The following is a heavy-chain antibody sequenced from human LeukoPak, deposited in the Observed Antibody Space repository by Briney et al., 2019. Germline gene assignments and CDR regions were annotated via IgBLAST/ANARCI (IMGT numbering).Heavy chain of an antibody. D-gene: IGHD3-3*01. CDR3: ASNVLRFLEWLLPNWFDP. V-gene: IGHV3-21*01. CDR2: ISSSSYI. CDR1: GFTFSSYS. Sequence: GGSLRLSCAASGFTFSSYSMNWVRQAPGKGLEWVSSISSSSYIYYADSVKGRFTISRDNAKNSLYLQMNSLRAEDTAVYYCASNVLRFLEWLLPNWFDPWGQGTLVTVSS. J-gene: IGHJ5*02.